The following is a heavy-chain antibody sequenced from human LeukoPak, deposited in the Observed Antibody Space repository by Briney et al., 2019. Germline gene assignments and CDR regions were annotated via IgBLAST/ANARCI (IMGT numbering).Heavy chain of an antibody. J-gene: IGHJ4*02. CDR3: AKETAVTGDDY. V-gene: IGHV3-23*01. D-gene: IGHD6-19*01. CDR1: GFTFSSYS. CDR2: ISVSGGTT. Sequence: PGGSLRLSCAASGFTFSSYSMNWVRQAPGKGLEWVSGISVSGGTTYYADSVKGRFTISRDNSKNTLYLQMNSLRAEDTAVYFCAKETAVTGDDYWGQGTLVTVSS.